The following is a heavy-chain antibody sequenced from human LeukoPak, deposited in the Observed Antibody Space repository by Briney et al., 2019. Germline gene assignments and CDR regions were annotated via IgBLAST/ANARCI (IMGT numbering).Heavy chain of an antibody. D-gene: IGHD1-26*01. CDR2: MNPNSGNT. CDR3: ARGRPYRDAFDV. Sequence: GASVKVSCKASGYTFTSYDINWVRQATGQGLEWMGWMNPNSGNTGYAQKFQGRVTMTRNTSISTAYMELSSLRSEDTAAYYCARGRPYRDAFDVWGQGTMVTVSS. V-gene: IGHV1-8*01. CDR1: GYTFTSYD. J-gene: IGHJ3*01.